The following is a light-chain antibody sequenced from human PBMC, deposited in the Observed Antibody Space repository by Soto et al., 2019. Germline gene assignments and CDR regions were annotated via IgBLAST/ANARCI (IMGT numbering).Light chain of an antibody. V-gene: IGKV3-11*01. Sequence: EIVLTQSTATLSLSPGERATLSCRASQSVSSYLAWYQQKPGQAPRLLIYDASNRATGIPARFSGSGSGTDFTLTISSLEPEDFAVYYCQQRSNWPSTCGGGTKVEIK. J-gene: IGKJ4*01. CDR2: DAS. CDR3: QQRSNWPST. CDR1: QSVSSY.